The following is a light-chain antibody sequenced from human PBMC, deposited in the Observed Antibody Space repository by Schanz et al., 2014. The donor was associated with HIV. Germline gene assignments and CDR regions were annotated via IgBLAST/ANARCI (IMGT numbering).Light chain of an antibody. J-gene: IGLJ2*01. Sequence: QSALTQPASVSGSPGQSITISCTGTSSDVGGYNYVSWYQQHPGKAPQLMIYEVGKRPSGVSNRFSGSKSGNTASLTISGLQAEDEADYYCCSYAGSSTLVFGGGTKLTVL. CDR2: EVG. CDR3: CSYAGSSTLV. V-gene: IGLV2-23*02. CDR1: SSDVGGYNY.